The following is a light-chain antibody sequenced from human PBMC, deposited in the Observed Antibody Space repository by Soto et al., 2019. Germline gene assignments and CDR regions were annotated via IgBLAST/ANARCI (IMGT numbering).Light chain of an antibody. CDR2: AAS. Sequence: EIVLTQSPGTLSLSPGERATLSCRASQSVSSSYFAWFQQKPGQAPRLLIYAASLRDTGIPDRFSGSGSGTDITLTMTRLEPDDFAVYYCQQYGNSPGTFGQGTKVEIK. J-gene: IGKJ1*01. CDR1: QSVSSSY. CDR3: QQYGNSPGT. V-gene: IGKV3-20*01.